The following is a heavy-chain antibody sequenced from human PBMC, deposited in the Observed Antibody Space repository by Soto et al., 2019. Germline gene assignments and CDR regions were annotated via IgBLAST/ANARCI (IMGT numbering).Heavy chain of an antibody. D-gene: IGHD6-13*01. CDR3: AKASVWYPYFDS. Sequence: PGGSLRLSCAASEFSFDDYAMSWVRQAPGKGLEWFSSITFTGVSTYYADSVKGRFTISRDNSKDTLYLQMNSLRAEDTAIYYCAKASVWYPYFDSWGQGTLVTVSS. CDR2: ITFTGVST. J-gene: IGHJ4*02. V-gene: IGHV3-23*01. CDR1: EFSFDDYA.